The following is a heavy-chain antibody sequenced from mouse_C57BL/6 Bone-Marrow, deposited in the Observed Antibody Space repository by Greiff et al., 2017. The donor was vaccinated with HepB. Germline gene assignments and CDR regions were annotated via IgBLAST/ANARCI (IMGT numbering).Heavy chain of an antibody. CDR2: INPSSGYT. CDR1: GYTFTSYT. Sequence: QVQLQQPGAELARPGASVKMSCKASGYTFTSYTMHWVKQKPGQGLEWIGYINPSSGYTKYNQKFKDKATLTADKSSSTAYMQLSSLTSEDSAVYYCARSEVDRYFDVWGTGTTVTVSS. CDR3: ARSEVDRYFDV. J-gene: IGHJ1*03. V-gene: IGHV1-4*01.